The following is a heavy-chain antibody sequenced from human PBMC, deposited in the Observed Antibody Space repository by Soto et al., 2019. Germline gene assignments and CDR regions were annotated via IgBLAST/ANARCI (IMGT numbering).Heavy chain of an antibody. J-gene: IGHJ3*02. Sequence: PGGSVRLSCAASGISFSNAWMNWVRQAPGKGLEYIGRIRSKTDGGTTEYAAPVEGRFTVSRDDSKNTPYLQMSGLKTEDTAVYYCTTTRPGTNVFDNWGQGTLVTVSS. V-gene: IGHV3-15*01. D-gene: IGHD1-1*01. CDR3: TTTRPGTNVFDN. CDR1: GISFSNAW. CDR2: IRSKTDGGTT.